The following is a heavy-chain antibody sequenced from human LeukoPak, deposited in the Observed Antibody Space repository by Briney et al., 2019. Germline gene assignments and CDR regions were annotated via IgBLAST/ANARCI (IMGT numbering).Heavy chain of an antibody. V-gene: IGHV1-46*01. Sequence: GASVKVSCKASGYTFSSYGISWVRQAPGQGLEWMGIINPSGGSTSYAQKFQGRVTMTRDMSTSTVYMELSSLRSEDTAVYYCARSYPGALDYWGQGTLVTVSS. CDR3: ARSYPGALDY. J-gene: IGHJ4*02. CDR1: GYTFSSYG. CDR2: INPSGGST. D-gene: IGHD3-10*01.